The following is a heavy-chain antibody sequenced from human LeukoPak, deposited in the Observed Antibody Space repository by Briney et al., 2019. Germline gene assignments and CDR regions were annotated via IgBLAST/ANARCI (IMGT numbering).Heavy chain of an antibody. Sequence: SETLSLTCTVSGGSISSYYWSWIRQPPGKGLEWIGYIYYSGSTNYNPSLKSRVTISVDTSKNQFSLKLSSVTAADTAVYYCASSYGSGSKFLTTYFDYWGQGTLVTVSS. CDR1: GGSISSYY. J-gene: IGHJ4*02. D-gene: IGHD3-10*01. V-gene: IGHV4-59*08. CDR2: IYYSGST. CDR3: ASSYGSGSKFLTTYFDY.